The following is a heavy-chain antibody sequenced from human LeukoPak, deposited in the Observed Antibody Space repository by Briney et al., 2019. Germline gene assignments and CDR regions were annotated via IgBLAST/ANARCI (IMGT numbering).Heavy chain of an antibody. CDR2: IYHSGST. D-gene: IGHD6-13*01. Sequence: SETLSLTCTVSGYSISSGYYWGWIRQPPGKGLEWIGSIYHSGSTYYNPSLKSRVTISVDTSKNQFSLKLSSVTDADTAVYYCARVSQAAGTVLYYFDYWGQGTLVTVSS. CDR1: GYSISSGYY. CDR3: ARVSQAAGTVLYYFDY. J-gene: IGHJ4*02. V-gene: IGHV4-38-2*02.